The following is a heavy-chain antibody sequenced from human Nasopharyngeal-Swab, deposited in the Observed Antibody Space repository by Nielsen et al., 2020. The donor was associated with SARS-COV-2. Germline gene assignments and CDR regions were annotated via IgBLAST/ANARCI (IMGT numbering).Heavy chain of an antibody. CDR2: ISGSGGST. J-gene: IGHJ4*02. D-gene: IGHD6-19*01. V-gene: IGHV3-23*01. CDR1: GFTFSSYA. Sequence: LSLTCAASGFTFSSYAMSWVRQAPGKGLEWVSAISGSGGSTYYADSVKGRFTISRDNSKNTLYLQMNSLRAEDTAVYYCANLPIAVAGFDYWGQGTLVTVSS. CDR3: ANLPIAVAGFDY.